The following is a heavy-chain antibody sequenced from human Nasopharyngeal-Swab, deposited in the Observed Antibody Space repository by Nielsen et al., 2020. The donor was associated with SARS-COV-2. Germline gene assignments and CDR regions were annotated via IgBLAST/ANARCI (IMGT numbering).Heavy chain of an antibody. CDR2: ISYDGSNK. D-gene: IGHD1-26*01. Sequence: GGSLSLSCAASGFTFSSYAMHWVRQAPGKGLEWVAVISYDGSNKYYADSVKGRFTISRDNSKNTLYLQMNSLRAEDTAVYYCARDMGANFDPWGQGTLVTVSS. J-gene: IGHJ5*02. V-gene: IGHV3-30*04. CDR3: ARDMGANFDP. CDR1: GFTFSSYA.